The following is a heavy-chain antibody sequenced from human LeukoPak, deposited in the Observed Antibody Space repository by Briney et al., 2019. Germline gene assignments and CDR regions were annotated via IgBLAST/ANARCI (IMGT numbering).Heavy chain of an antibody. CDR2: ISSNRDTI. D-gene: IGHD6-13*01. J-gene: IGHJ4*02. CDR1: GFTFDTYP. CDR3: ARGGPAAGRFDY. V-gene: IGHV3-48*01. Sequence: GGSLRLSCAAAGFTFDTYPMNWVRQAPGRGLEWISYISSNRDTIYYAASVKGRFTISRDNARYSLYLQMNSLRAEDTAVYYCARGGPAAGRFDYWGQGTLVTVSS.